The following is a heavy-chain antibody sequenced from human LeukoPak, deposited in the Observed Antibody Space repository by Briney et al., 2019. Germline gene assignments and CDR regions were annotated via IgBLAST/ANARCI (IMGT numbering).Heavy chain of an antibody. CDR1: GFTFSTYW. J-gene: IGHJ3*02. D-gene: IGHD1/OR15-1a*01. CDR2: ISGDGSTT. V-gene: IGHV3-74*01. CDR3: ERPYNWNMAFDI. Sequence: PGGSLRLSCAASGFTFSTYWMHWVRQAPGKGLVWVSRISGDGSTTSYADSVKGRFTISRDNAKNTVYLQVNSLRAEDTAVYYCERPYNWNMAFDIGGQGTMVTVSS.